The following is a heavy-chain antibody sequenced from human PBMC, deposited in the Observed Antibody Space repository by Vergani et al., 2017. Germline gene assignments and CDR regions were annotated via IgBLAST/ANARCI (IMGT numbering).Heavy chain of an antibody. D-gene: IGHD3-22*01. V-gene: IGHV4-59*01. CDR3: AGGVWYDSNYYYYMDV. J-gene: IGHJ6*03. CDR1: GGSISSYY. Sequence: QVQLQESGPGLVKPSETLSLTCTVSGGSISSYYWSWIRQPPGKGLEWIGYIYYSGSTNYNPSLKSRVTISVDTSKKQFSLKLSSVTAANTAVYYCAGGVWYDSNYYYYMDVWGKGTTVTVSS. CDR2: IYYSGST.